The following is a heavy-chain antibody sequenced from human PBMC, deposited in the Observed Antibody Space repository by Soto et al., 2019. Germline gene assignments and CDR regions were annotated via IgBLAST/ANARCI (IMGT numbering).Heavy chain of an antibody. Sequence: ASVKVSCKASGYTFTSYGISWVRQAPGQGLEWMGWISAYNGNTNYAQKLQGRVTMTTDTSTSTAYMELRSLRSDDTAVYYCARERGYFDSSGYYSNGMDVWGQGTTGTVSS. CDR2: ISAYNGNT. CDR3: ARERGYFDSSGYYSNGMDV. D-gene: IGHD3-22*01. V-gene: IGHV1-18*01. J-gene: IGHJ6*02. CDR1: GYTFTSYG.